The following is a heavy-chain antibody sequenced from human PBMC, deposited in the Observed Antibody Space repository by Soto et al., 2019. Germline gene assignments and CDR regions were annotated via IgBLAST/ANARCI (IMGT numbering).Heavy chain of an antibody. CDR1: GYTFTSYY. CDR2: INPSGGST. Sequence: ASVKVSCKASGYTFTSYYMHWVRQAPGQGLEWMGIINPSGGSTSYAQKFQGRVTMTRDTSTSTVYMELSSLRSEDTAVYYCARDPHRAGHHYYYYGMDVWGQGTTVTVSS. J-gene: IGHJ6*02. CDR3: ARDPHRAGHHYYYYGMDV. D-gene: IGHD6-13*01. V-gene: IGHV1-46*01.